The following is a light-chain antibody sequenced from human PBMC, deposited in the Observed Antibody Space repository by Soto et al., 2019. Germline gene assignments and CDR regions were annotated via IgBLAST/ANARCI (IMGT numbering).Light chain of an antibody. V-gene: IGKV3-11*01. CDR2: DAS. CDR3: QQRSNWPLT. Sequence: EIVLTQSPATLSLSPGERATLSCRASQSVSSCLAWYHQKPGQAPRLLIYDASNRATGIPARFSGSGSGTGFTLTISILEPEDFAVYYCQQRSNWPLTFGGGTKVEIK. J-gene: IGKJ4*01. CDR1: QSVSSC.